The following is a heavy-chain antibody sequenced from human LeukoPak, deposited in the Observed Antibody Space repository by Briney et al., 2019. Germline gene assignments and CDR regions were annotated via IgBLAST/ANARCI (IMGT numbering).Heavy chain of an antibody. J-gene: IGHJ6*02. Sequence: PSETLSLTCTVSGGSISSSSYYWGWIRQPPGKGLEWIGSIYYSGSTYYNPSLKSRVTISVDTSKNQFSLKLSSVTAADTAVYYCARDGGEGTTLDGMDVWGQGTTVTVSS. D-gene: IGHD1-1*01. CDR2: IYYSGST. CDR3: ARDGGEGTTLDGMDV. CDR1: GGSISSSSYY. V-gene: IGHV4-39*07.